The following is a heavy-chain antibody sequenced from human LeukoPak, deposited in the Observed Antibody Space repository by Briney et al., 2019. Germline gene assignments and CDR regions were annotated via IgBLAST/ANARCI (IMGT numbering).Heavy chain of an antibody. J-gene: IGHJ6*02. V-gene: IGHV3-66*01. CDR3: ARDLGYCSSTSCSPMYYGMDV. CDR1: GFTASTNS. CDR2: INSGGST. D-gene: IGHD2-2*01. Sequence: GGSLRLSCAASGFTASTNSMSWVRQAPGKGLEWVSVINSGGSTYYADSVKGRFTISRDNSKNTLYLQMNSLRAEDTAVYYCARDLGYCSSTSCSPMYYGMDVWGQGTTVTVSS.